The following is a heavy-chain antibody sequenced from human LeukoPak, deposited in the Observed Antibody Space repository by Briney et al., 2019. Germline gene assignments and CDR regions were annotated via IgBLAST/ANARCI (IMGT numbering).Heavy chain of an antibody. CDR2: IWYDGSNK. V-gene: IGHV3-33*01. CDR3: ARDGVRYFDWTENDAFDI. J-gene: IGHJ3*02. Sequence: GGSLRLSCAATGFTFSSYGMHWVRQAPAKGLDWVAVIWYDGSNKYYADSVKGRFTISRDNSKNTLYLQMNSLRAEDTAVYYCARDGVRYFDWTENDAFDIWGQGTMVTVSS. CDR1: GFTFSSYG. D-gene: IGHD3-9*01.